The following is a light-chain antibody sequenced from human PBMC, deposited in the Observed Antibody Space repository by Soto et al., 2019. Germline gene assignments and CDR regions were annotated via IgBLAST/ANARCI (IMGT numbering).Light chain of an antibody. CDR3: QQYGSSPRT. CDR2: GAS. Sequence: EIVLTQSPGTLALSPGERATLSCRASQSVSSSYLAWYQQKPGQAPRLLIYGASSRATVIPDRFSGSGSGPDFTLTLSRLEPDDFAVDYCQQYGSSPRTLGQGTKVEIK. V-gene: IGKV3-20*01. J-gene: IGKJ1*01. CDR1: QSVSSSY.